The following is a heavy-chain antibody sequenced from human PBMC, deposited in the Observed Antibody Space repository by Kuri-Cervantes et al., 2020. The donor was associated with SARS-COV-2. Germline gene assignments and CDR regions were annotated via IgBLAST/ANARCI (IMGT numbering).Heavy chain of an antibody. V-gene: IGHV4-59*01. CDR3: AGGWEYSSSGYKPPLDY. CDR2: IYYSRST. D-gene: IGHD6-13*01. J-gene: IGHJ4*02. Sequence: SETLSLTCTVSGGSISSYYWSWIRQPPGKGLEWIGYIYYSRSTNYNPSLKSRVTISVDTSKNQFSLKLSSVTAADTAVHYCAGGWEYSSSGYKPPLDYWGQGTLVTVSS. CDR1: GGSISSYY.